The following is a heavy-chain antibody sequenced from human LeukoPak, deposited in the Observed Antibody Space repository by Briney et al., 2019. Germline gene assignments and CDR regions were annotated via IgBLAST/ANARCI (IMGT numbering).Heavy chain of an antibody. J-gene: IGHJ3*02. Sequence: PGGSLRLSCAASGFTFSSYSMNWVRQAPGKGLEWVSSISSSSSYIYYADSVKGRFTISRDNAKNSLYLQMNSLRAEDTAVYYCARDLSIARVSDAFDIWGQGTMVTVSS. D-gene: IGHD6-6*01. CDR2: ISSSSSYI. CDR3: ARDLSIARVSDAFDI. CDR1: GFTFSSYS. V-gene: IGHV3-21*01.